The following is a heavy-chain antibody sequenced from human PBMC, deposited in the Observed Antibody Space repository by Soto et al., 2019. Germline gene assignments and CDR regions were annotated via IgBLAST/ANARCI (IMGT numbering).Heavy chain of an antibody. D-gene: IGHD6-6*01. CDR3: ARREGLATISSYFDF. V-gene: IGHV4-59*08. CDR1: GGSISSYY. J-gene: IGHJ4*02. CDR2: IYYSGST. Sequence: SGTLSLTCTVSGGSISSYYWSWIRQPPGKGLEWIGYIYYSGSTNYNPSLKSRVTISVDTSKNQFSLKLSSVTAADTAVYYCARREGLATISSYFDFWGQGAQVTVSS.